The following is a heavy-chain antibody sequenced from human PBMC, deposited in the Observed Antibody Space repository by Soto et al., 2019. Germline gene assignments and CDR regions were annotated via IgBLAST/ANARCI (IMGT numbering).Heavy chain of an antibody. CDR1: GDSVSSNSAA. Sequence: QSQTLSLTCAISGDSVSSNSAAWNWIRQSPSRGLEWLGRTYYRSKWYNDYAVSVKSRITINPDTSKNQFSLQLNSVTPEDTAVYYCARDLGYRSGSYYYYYGMDVWGQGTTVTVSS. CDR3: ARDLGYRSGSYYYYYGMDV. D-gene: IGHD2-15*01. J-gene: IGHJ6*02. V-gene: IGHV6-1*01. CDR2: TYYRSKWYN.